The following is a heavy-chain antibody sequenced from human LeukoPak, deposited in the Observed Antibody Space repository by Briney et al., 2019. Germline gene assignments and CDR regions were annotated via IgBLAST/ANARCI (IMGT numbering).Heavy chain of an antibody. J-gene: IGHJ4*02. V-gene: IGHV1-18*01. CDR1: GYTFTSYG. Sequence: ASVKVSCKASGYTFTSYGTSWVRQAPGQGLEWMGWISAYNGNTNYAQKLQGRVTMTTDTSTSTAYMELRSLRSDDTAVYYCARDSTGSWYDPVDYWGQGTLVTVSS. D-gene: IGHD6-13*01. CDR3: ARDSTGSWYDPVDY. CDR2: ISAYNGNT.